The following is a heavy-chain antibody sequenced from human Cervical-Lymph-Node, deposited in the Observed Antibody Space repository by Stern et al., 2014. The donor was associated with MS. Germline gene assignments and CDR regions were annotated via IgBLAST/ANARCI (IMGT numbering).Heavy chain of an antibody. CDR3: ATQGGSGFCFSPTTF. CDR1: GYIFTSAA. D-gene: IGHD2-2*03. CDR2: INANTATP. J-gene: IGHJ4*02. V-gene: IGHV7-4-1*02. Sequence: VQLVESGSEVKKPGASVKVSCKASGYIFTSAAMNWVRQAPGQGLEWMGWINANTATPTYGRGFAGRSVFSGDTSVSTAYLQINHLGPDDTAMYFCATQGGSGFCFSPTTFWGQGTLVTVPS.